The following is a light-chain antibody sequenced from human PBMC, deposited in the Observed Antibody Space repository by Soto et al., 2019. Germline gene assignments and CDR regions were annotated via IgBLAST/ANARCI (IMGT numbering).Light chain of an antibody. V-gene: IGKV1-39*01. Sequence: DMEMTQSPSSLSASVGDRVTITCRASQSISNYLNWYQHKPGKVPKLLIYAASSLQSGVPTRFSGSGAGTDFTLNINSLQPADFATYYCQQSYGTPLTFGGGTKIEIK. CDR2: AAS. CDR1: QSISNY. J-gene: IGKJ4*01. CDR3: QQSYGTPLT.